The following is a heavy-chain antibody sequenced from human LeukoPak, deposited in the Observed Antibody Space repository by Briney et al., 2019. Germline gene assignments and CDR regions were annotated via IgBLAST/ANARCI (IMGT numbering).Heavy chain of an antibody. D-gene: IGHD3-10*01. CDR1: GASISSFS. V-gene: IGHV4-59*01. CDR2: ISDSGIT. Sequence: SETLSLTCTVSGASISSFSWNWIRLTPGEGLEWIGYISDSGITNHNPSVQSRVAMSVDTSKNQFSLRLSSVTAADTAVYYCARGGSRQNFYYSGLDVWGQGTTVTVSS. J-gene: IGHJ6*02. CDR3: ARGGSRQNFYYSGLDV.